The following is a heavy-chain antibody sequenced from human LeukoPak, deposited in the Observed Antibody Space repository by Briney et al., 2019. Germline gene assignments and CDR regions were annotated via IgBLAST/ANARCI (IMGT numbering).Heavy chain of an antibody. CDR2: ISSSGSTI. Sequence: GGSLRLSCAASGVTFSDYYMSWIRQAPGKGLEWVSYISSSGSTIYYADSVKGRFTISRDNAKNSLYLQMNSLRAEDTAVHYCARGHTGVPAAIGDAFDIWGQGTMVTVSS. CDR3: ARGHTGVPAAIGDAFDI. J-gene: IGHJ3*02. CDR1: GVTFSDYY. V-gene: IGHV3-11*04. D-gene: IGHD2-2*01.